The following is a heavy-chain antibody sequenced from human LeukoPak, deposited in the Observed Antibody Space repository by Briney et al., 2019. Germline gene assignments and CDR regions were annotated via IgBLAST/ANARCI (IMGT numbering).Heavy chain of an antibody. J-gene: IGHJ4*02. CDR1: GFTFSNYL. D-gene: IGHD3-10*01. Sequence: GGSLRLSCAASGFTFSNYLMHWVRQTPGKGLVWISRISTDGSFTNYADSVKGRFSISRDNAKNTLYLQMNSLRAEDTAVYYCAKPLWFGEISQQFDYWGQGTLVTVSS. CDR2: ISTDGSFT. V-gene: IGHV3-74*01. CDR3: AKPLWFGEISQQFDY.